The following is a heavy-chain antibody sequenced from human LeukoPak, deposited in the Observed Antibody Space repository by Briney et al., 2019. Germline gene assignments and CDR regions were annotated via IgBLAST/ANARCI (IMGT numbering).Heavy chain of an antibody. V-gene: IGHV1-69*05. CDR1: GGTFSSYA. CDR2: IIPIFGTA. CDR3: ARVFDYGDYVGWYFDL. Sequence: SVKVSCKASGGTFSSYAISWVRQAPGQGLEWMGRIIPIFGTANYAQKFQGRVTISTDESTSTAYMELSSLRSEDTAVYYCARVFDYGDYVGWYFDLWGRGTLVTVSS. D-gene: IGHD4-17*01. J-gene: IGHJ2*01.